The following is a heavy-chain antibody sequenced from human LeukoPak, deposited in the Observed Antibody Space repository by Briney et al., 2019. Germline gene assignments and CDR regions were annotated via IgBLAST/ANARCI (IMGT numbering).Heavy chain of an antibody. CDR1: GYTLTELS. CDR3: AIVSGSLNVFDY. Sequence: ASVKVSCKVSGYTLTELSMHWVRQAPGKGLEWMGGFDPEDGETIYAQKFQGRVTMTEDTSTDTAYMELSSLRSEDTAVYYCAIVSGSLNVFDYWGQGTLVTVSS. D-gene: IGHD1-26*01. V-gene: IGHV1-24*01. CDR2: FDPEDGET. J-gene: IGHJ4*02.